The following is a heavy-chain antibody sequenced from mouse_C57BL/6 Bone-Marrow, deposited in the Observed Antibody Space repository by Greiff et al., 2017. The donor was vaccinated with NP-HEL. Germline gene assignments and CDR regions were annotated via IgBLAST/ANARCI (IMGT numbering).Heavy chain of an antibody. CDR1: GYTFTSYW. CDR3: ARGGITQGFAY. Sequence: QVQLQQPGAELVMPGASVKLSCKASGYTFTSYWMHWVKQRPGQGLEWIGEIDPSDSYTNYNQKFKGKSTLTVDKSFSTAYMQLSSLTSEDSAVYYCARGGITQGFAYWGQGTLVTVSA. V-gene: IGHV1-69*01. J-gene: IGHJ3*01. D-gene: IGHD1-1*01. CDR2: IDPSDSYT.